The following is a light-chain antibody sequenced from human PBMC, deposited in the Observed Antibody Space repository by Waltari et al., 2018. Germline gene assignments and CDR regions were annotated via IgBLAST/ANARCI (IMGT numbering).Light chain of an antibody. V-gene: IGKV1-NL1*01. CDR2: AAS. CDR1: QGISNS. J-gene: IGKJ5*01. Sequence: DIQMTQSPSSLSASVGDRVPITCRASQGISNSLAWYQQKPGKAPKLLLYAASRLESGVPSRFSGSGSGTDYTLTISSLQPEDFATYYCQQYYSTPPITFGQGTRLEIK. CDR3: QQYYSTPPIT.